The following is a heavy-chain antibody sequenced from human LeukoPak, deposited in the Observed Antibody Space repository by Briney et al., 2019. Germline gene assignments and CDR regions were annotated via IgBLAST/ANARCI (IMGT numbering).Heavy chain of an antibody. Sequence: GGSLRLSCAASGFTFSSYAMSWVRQPPGEGLEWVSAISGSGGKTYYADSVKGRFTISRDNSKNTVYLEVNSLRAEDTAVYFCAKEGGRLTPRIDYWGQGILVTVSS. CDR1: GFTFSSYA. V-gene: IGHV3-23*01. CDR3: AKEGGRLTPRIDY. D-gene: IGHD2-15*01. CDR2: ISGSGGKT. J-gene: IGHJ4*02.